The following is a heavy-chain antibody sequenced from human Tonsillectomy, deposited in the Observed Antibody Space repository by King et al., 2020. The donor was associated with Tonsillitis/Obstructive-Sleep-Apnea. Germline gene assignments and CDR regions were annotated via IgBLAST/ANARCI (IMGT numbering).Heavy chain of an antibody. J-gene: IGHJ5*02. CDR3: ARTTPGYCSGGSCYGSYTFDP. CDR2: IYYSGST. D-gene: IGHD2-15*01. V-gene: IGHV4-59*01. Sequence: VQLQESGPGLVKPSETLSLTCTVSGGSISSYYCSWIRQPPGKGLAWMGYIYYSGSTNLNPSLKSRVTISVDTSKNQFSLKLSSVTAADTAVYYCARTTPGYCSGGSCYGSYTFDPWGQGTLVTVSS. CDR1: GGSISSYY.